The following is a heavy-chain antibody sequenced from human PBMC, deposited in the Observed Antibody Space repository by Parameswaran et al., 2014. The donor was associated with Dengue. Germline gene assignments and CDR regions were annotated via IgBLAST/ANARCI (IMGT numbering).Heavy chain of an antibody. CDR2: IYYSGST. CDR3: ARDRINPHYDFWSGSQPFYGMDV. Sequence: WIRQPPGKGLEWIGCIYYSGSTYYNPSLKSRVTISVDTSKNQFSLKLSSVTAADTAVYYCARDRINPHYDFWSGSQPFYGMDVWGQGTTVTVSS. V-gene: IGHV4-31*02. J-gene: IGHJ6*02. D-gene: IGHD3-3*01.